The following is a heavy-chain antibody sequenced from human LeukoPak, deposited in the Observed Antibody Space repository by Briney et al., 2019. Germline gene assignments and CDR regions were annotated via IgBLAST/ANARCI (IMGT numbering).Heavy chain of an antibody. CDR1: GGSISSYY. Sequence: SETLSLTCTVSGGSISSYYWSWIRQPPGKGLEWIGYIYYSGSTNYNPSLESRVTISVDTSKNQFSLKLSSVTAVDTAVYFCARWYSSSSRAFDIWGQGTMVTVSS. V-gene: IGHV4-59*01. CDR2: IYYSGST. CDR3: ARWYSSSSRAFDI. J-gene: IGHJ3*02. D-gene: IGHD6-6*01.